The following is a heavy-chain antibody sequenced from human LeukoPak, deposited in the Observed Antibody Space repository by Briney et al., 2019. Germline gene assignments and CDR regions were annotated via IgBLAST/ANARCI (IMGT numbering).Heavy chain of an antibody. Sequence: ASVKVSSKASGYTFTGYYMHWVRQAPGQGLEWMGWINPNSGGTNYAQKFQGRVTMTRDTSISTAYMELGRLRSDDTAVYYCARERCSGGSCYSYYYYGMDVWGQGTTVTVSS. CDR1: GYTFTGYY. V-gene: IGHV1-2*02. CDR3: ARERCSGGSCYSYYYYGMDV. CDR2: INPNSGGT. J-gene: IGHJ6*02. D-gene: IGHD2-15*01.